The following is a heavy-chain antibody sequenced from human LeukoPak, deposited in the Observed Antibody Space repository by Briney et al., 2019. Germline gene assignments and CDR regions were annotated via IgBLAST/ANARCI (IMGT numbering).Heavy chain of an antibody. D-gene: IGHD6-13*01. CDR3: AKGGISSTGLVY. Sequence: GGSLRLSCAASGFTFSSYGMHWVRQAPGKGLEWVSSITDSGGSKYYADSVKGRFTISRDNSKNTLYLQMNSLRAEDTALYYCAKGGISSTGLVYWGQGTLVTVSS. CDR2: ITDSGGSK. CDR1: GFTFSSYG. J-gene: IGHJ4*02. V-gene: IGHV3-23*01.